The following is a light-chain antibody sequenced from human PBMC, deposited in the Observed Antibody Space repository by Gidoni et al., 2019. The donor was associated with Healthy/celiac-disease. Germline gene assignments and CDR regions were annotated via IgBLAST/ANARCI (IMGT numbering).Light chain of an antibody. J-gene: IGKJ4*01. CDR3: QQSYSTPRLT. CDR1: QSISSY. Sequence: DIQLTQSPSSLSASVGDRVTITCRASQSISSYLNWYQQKPGKAPQLLIYAASSLQSGVPSRCSGSGSGTDFTLTISSLQPEDFATYYCQQSYSTPRLTFGGGTKVEIK. CDR2: AAS. V-gene: IGKV1-39*01.